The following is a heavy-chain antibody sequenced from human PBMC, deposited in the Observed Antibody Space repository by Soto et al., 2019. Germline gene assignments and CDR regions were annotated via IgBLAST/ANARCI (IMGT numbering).Heavy chain of an antibody. V-gene: IGHV1-69*13. CDR1: GGTFSSYA. CDR3: ARDQASLDYYYGMDV. J-gene: IGHJ6*02. Sequence: SVKVSCKASGGTFSSYAISWVRQAPGQGLEWMEGIIPIFGTANYAQKFQGRVTITADESTSTAYMELSSLRSEDTAVYYCARDQASLDYYYGMDVWGQGTTVTVSS. CDR2: IIPIFGTA.